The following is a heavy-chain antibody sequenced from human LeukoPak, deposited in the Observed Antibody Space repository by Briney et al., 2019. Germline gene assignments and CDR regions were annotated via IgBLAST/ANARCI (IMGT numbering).Heavy chain of an antibody. V-gene: IGHV1-69*13. Sequence: ASVKVSCKASGGTFSSYAISWVRQAPGQGLEWMGGIIPIFGTANYAQKFQGRATITADESTSTAYMELSSLRSEDTAVYYCAREDRRFGELPDYWGQGTLVAVSS. CDR1: GGTFSSYA. D-gene: IGHD3-10*01. J-gene: IGHJ4*02. CDR3: AREDRRFGELPDY. CDR2: IIPIFGTA.